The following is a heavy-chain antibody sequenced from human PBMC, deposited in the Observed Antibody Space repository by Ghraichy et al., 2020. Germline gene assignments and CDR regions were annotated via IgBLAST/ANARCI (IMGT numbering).Heavy chain of an antibody. J-gene: IGHJ4*02. D-gene: IGHD3-22*01. CDR2: INHSRST. CDR3: ARADPYYDSSGYQFDY. Sequence: SQTLSLTCAVSGGSFSGYYWTWIRQPPGKGLEWIGEINHSRSTNYNPSLKSRVTISVDTSKNQFSLKLSSVTAADTSMYYCARADPYYDSSGYQFDYWGQGTLVTVSS. CDR1: GGSFSGYY. V-gene: IGHV4-34*01.